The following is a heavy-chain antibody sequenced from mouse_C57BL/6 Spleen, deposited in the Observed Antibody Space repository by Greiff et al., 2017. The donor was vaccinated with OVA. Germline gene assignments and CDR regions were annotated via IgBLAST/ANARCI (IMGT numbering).Heavy chain of an antibody. CDR2: IDPSDSET. D-gene: IGHD1-1*01. V-gene: IGHV1-52*01. J-gene: IGHJ4*01. Sequence: QVQLQQPGAELVRPGSSVKLSCKASGYTFTSYWMHWVKQRPIQGLEWIGNIDPSDSETHYNQKFKDKATLTVDKSSSTAYMQLSSLTSEDSAVDYCARNPDYYGSSYDAMDYWGQGTSVTVSA. CDR1: GYTFTSYW. CDR3: ARNPDYYGSSYDAMDY.